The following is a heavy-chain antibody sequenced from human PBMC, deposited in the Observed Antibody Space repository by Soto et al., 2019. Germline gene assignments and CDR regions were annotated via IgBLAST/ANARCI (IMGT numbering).Heavy chain of an antibody. J-gene: IGHJ4*02. Sequence: EVQLVESGGGLVQPGGSLTLSCAASGFAFSDYGMMWVRQAPGKGLECISFICGSTIYYADSVKGRFTISRDNAKNSLFLQMNNLGAEDTAVSCCARDRGPMGYVDTMRGYWGQGILVTVSS. D-gene: IGHD5-12*01. CDR3: ARDRGPMGYVDTMRGY. V-gene: IGHV3-48*01. CDR1: GFAFSDYG. CDR2: ICGSTI.